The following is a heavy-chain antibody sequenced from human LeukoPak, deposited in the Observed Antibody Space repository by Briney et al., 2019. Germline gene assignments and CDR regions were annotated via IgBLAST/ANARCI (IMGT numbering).Heavy chain of an antibody. CDR1: GYTFTSYY. Sequence: ASVTVSCTASGYTFTSYYMHWVRQAPGQGIEWMGIINPSGGSTSYAQKFQGRVTMTRDMSTSTVYTELSSLRSEDAAVYYCARESSGSYFDYWGQGTLVTVSS. J-gene: IGHJ4*02. D-gene: IGHD1-26*01. V-gene: IGHV1-46*01. CDR2: INPSGGST. CDR3: ARESSGSYFDY.